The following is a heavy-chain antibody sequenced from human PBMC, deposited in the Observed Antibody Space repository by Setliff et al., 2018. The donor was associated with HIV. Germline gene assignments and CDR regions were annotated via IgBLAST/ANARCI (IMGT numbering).Heavy chain of an antibody. CDR1: GGSFSGYY. V-gene: IGHV4-34*01. CDR2: INHSGST. CDR3: ARRDYDYVWGSDRYPFDY. J-gene: IGHJ4*02. D-gene: IGHD3-16*02. Sequence: LSLTCAVYGGSFSGYYWSWIRQPPGKGLEWIGEINHSGSTNYSPSLKSRDTISVDTSKNHFFLELTSVTAADTAVYYCARRDYDYVWGSDRYPFDYWGQGTLVTVSS.